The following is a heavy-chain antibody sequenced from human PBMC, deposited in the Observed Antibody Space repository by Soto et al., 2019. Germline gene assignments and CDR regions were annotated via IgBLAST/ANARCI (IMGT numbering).Heavy chain of an antibody. Sequence: ASVKVSCKASGGTFSSYAISWVRQAPGQGLEWMGGIIPIFGTANYAQKFRGRVTITADKSTSTAYMELRSLRSDDTAVYYCARVQKERIFAVVNTPAEYFQHWGQGTLVTVSS. CDR3: ARVQKERIFAVVNTPAEYFQH. J-gene: IGHJ1*01. CDR2: IIPIFGTA. V-gene: IGHV1-69*06. CDR1: GGTFSSYA. D-gene: IGHD3-3*01.